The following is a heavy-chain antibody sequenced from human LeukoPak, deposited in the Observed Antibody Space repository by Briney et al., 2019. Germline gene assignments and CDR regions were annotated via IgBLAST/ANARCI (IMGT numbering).Heavy chain of an antibody. CDR2: ISYDGSNK. Sequence: GGSRRLSCAASGFTFSTYAMHWVRHGPGKGLEWVAVISYDGSNKYYADSVKGRFTISRDNSKNTLYLQMSSLSAEDTAVYYCARTTTPHYYGSGSYALGYWGQGTLVTVPS. J-gene: IGHJ4*02. CDR1: GFTFSTYA. D-gene: IGHD3-10*01. V-gene: IGHV3-30-3*01. CDR3: ARTTTPHYYGSGSYALGY.